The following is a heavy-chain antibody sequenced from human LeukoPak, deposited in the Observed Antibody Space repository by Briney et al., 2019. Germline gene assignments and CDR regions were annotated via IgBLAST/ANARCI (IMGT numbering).Heavy chain of an antibody. Sequence: TSETLSLTCTVSGGSMSDYYWTWIRQPPGKGLECIGYIYYSGSTNYNPSLESRVTISINTSKNQFSLKLNSVTAADTAVYYCARPNSHYLGNAAFDIWGQGTMVTVSS. J-gene: IGHJ3*02. CDR3: ARPNSHYLGNAAFDI. CDR1: GGSMSDYY. CDR2: IYYSGST. V-gene: IGHV4-59*01. D-gene: IGHD4-11*01.